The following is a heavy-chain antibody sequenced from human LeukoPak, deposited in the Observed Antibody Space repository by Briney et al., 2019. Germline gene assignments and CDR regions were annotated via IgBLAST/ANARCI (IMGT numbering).Heavy chain of an antibody. CDR3: IRDFRSADL. Sequence: GGSLRLSCAASGFTFSSYAMHWVRQPPGKGLVWVSRIYVDGRTTNYADSVKGRFTISRDNAKNTVYLEMNSLSVEDTATYYCIRDFRSADLWGQGTLVTVTS. V-gene: IGHV3-74*01. CDR1: GFTFSSYA. CDR2: IYVDGRTT. J-gene: IGHJ5*02.